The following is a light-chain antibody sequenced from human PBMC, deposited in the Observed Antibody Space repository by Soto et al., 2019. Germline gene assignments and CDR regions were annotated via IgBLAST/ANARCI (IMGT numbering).Light chain of an antibody. CDR3: QQRHMWPIT. CDR1: QSVSSSY. J-gene: IGKJ5*01. V-gene: IGKV3D-20*02. CDR2: GAS. Sequence: EIVLPQSPGTLSLSPGERATLSCRASQSVSSSYLAWYQQKPGQAPRLLIYGASSRATGIPDRLSGGGSGTDFTLTISSLEPEDSAVYYCQQRHMWPITFGQGTRLEI.